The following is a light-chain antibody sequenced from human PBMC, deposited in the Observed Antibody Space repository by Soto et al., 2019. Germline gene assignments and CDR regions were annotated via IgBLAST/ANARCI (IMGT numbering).Light chain of an antibody. V-gene: IGLV2-8*01. CDR1: RSDVGNYNY. J-gene: IGLJ3*02. CDR2: AVT. Sequence: QSALTQPPSASGSPGQSVTISCTGTRSDVGNYNYVSWYQQYPGKAPKLIIYAVTERLSGVPDRFSGSKSGNTASLTVSGLQTEDEADYYCSSYAGWINWVFGGGTKLTVL. CDR3: SSYAGWINWV.